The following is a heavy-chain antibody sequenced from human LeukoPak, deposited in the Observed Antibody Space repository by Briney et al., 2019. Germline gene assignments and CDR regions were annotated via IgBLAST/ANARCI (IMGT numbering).Heavy chain of an antibody. CDR1: GFTFSSYG. D-gene: IGHD1-1*01. CDR3: ARDDPGGIDS. J-gene: IGHJ4*02. CDR2: ISYDGSNK. V-gene: IGHV3-30*03. Sequence: GGSLRLSCAASGFTFSSYGMHWVRQAPGKGLEWVAVISYDGSNKYYADSVKGRFTISRDNSKNTLYLQMNSLTPEDTAVYYCARDDPGGIDSWGQGTLVTVSS.